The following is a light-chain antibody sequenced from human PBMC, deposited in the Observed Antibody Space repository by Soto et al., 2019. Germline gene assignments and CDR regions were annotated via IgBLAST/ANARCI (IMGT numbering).Light chain of an antibody. CDR3: AAWDDSLNSRM. J-gene: IGLJ3*02. V-gene: IGLV1-47*01. CDR2: GNN. Sequence: QSVLTQSPSASGTPGQRVTISCSGSSSNIGRYSVYWYQQLPGTAPRLLIFGNNQRPSGVPDRVSGSKSGTTASLAISGLRSEDEADYYCAAWDDSLNSRMFGGGTQLNVL. CDR1: SSNIGRYS.